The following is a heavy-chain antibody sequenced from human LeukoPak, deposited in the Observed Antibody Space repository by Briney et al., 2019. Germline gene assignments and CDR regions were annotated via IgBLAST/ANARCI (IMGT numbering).Heavy chain of an antibody. Sequence: GGSLRLSCAASGFTFSSYAMSWVRQAPGKGLEWVSAISGSGGGTYYADSVKGRFTISRDNSKNPLYLQMNSLRAEHTAVYYCASSRPNSDTAMAPPDYWGQGTLVTVSS. CDR3: ASSRPNSDTAMAPPDY. J-gene: IGHJ4*02. CDR2: ISGSGGGT. V-gene: IGHV3-23*01. D-gene: IGHD5-18*01. CDR1: GFTFSSYA.